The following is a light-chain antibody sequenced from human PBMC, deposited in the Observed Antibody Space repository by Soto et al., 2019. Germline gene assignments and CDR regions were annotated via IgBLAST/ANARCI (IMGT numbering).Light chain of an antibody. CDR3: SSYTTSSSYV. CDR2: DVT. V-gene: IGLV2-14*01. Sequence: QSVLTQPASVSGSPGQSITISCTGTSSDVGGYIYVSWYQQHPGKATKLMIYDVTSRPSGVSYRFSGSKSGNTASLTISGLQAEDEADYYCSSYTTSSSYVFRTGTKVTVL. CDR1: SSDVGGYIY. J-gene: IGLJ1*01.